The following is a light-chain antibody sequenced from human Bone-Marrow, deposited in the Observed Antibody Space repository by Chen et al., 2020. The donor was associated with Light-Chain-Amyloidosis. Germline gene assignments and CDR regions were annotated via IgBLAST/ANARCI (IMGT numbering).Light chain of an antibody. V-gene: IGLV2-14*01. CDR2: EVT. CDR3: SSYTITNTLV. J-gene: IGLJ1*01. CDR1: SSDVGGDNH. Sequence: QSALTQDVSVSVSPGTSITISCTGTSSDVGGDNHVSWYQQHPDKAPKLMIYEVTNRPSWVPERFAVYKSDNTASLTISGLQTEDEADYFCSSYTITNTLVFGSGTRVTVL.